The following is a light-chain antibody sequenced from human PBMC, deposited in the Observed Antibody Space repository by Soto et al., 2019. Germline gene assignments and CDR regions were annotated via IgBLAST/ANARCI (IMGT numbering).Light chain of an antibody. J-gene: IGKJ1*01. CDR2: DAS. CDR3: QQYSSYSKT. Sequence: IQMTQSPSTLAASVGGIFTRTCRASQSISSWLAWYQQRPGKAAKLLIFDASSLESGVPSRFSGSGSGTEFTITISSLQPDDFATYYCQQYSSYSKTFGQGTKVDIK. CDR1: QSISSW. V-gene: IGKV1-5*01.